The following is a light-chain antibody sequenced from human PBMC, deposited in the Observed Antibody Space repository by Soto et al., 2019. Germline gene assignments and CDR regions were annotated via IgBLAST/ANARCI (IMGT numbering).Light chain of an antibody. Sequence: AIRMTQSPSSLSASTGDRVTITCRASQGISSYLAWYQQKPGKAPKLLIYAASTLQTGVPSRFSGSGSGTDFTLTISSLQPEDFATYYCQPANSFPLTFGGGTKVEIK. CDR3: QPANSFPLT. V-gene: IGKV1-8*01. CDR1: QGISSY. CDR2: AAS. J-gene: IGKJ4*01.